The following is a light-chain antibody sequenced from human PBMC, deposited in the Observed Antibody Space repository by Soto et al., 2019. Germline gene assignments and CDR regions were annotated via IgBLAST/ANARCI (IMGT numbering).Light chain of an antibody. J-gene: IGLJ2*01. Sequence: QSVLTQPPSASGTPGQRVTISCSGSSSNIGSNYVYWYQQLPGTAPKLLIYSNNQRPSGVPDRFSGSKSGTSASLAISGLRSEDEAEYYCAAWDDSLSGVVFGGGTKRTVL. CDR1: SSNIGSNY. V-gene: IGLV1-47*02. CDR2: SNN. CDR3: AAWDDSLSGVV.